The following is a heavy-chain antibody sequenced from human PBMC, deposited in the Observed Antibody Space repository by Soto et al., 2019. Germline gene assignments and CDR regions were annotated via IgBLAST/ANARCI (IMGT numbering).Heavy chain of an antibody. J-gene: IGHJ6*02. D-gene: IGHD3-22*01. CDR3: ARDRPAYYYDSSGYHKQYYYGMDV. CDR2: TYYRSKWYN. V-gene: IGHV6-1*01. CDR1: GDSVSSNSAA. Sequence: SQTLSLTCAISGDSVSSNSAAWNWIRQSPSRGLEWLGRTYYRSKWYNDYAVSVKSRITINPDTSKNQFSLQLNSVTPEDTAVYYCARDRPAYYYDSSGYHKQYYYGMDVWGQGTTVTVSS.